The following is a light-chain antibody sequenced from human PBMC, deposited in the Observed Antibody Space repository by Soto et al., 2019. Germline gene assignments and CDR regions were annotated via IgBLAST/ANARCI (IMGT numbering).Light chain of an antibody. J-gene: IGKJ5*01. V-gene: IGKV3-15*01. Sequence: EIVMTQSPATLSVSPGERATLSCRASQRVSSNLAWYQQKPGQAPRPLIYGASTRATGIPARFSGSGSGTEFTLTISSLQSEDFAVYYCQQYGSSPTFGQGTRLEI. CDR1: QRVSSN. CDR3: QQYGSSPT. CDR2: GAS.